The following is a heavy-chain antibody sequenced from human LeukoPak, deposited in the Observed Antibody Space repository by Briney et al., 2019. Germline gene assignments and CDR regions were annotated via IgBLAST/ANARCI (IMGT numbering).Heavy chain of an antibody. D-gene: IGHD1-26*01. Sequence: GGSLRLSCAASGFTFSNYAMNWVRQAPGKGLEWVSLISGSTGSTYYADSVKGRFSISRDNSKNTVYLQMNSLRVEDTAVYYCAKGPVSAIVRATTLDYWGQGTLVTVSS. V-gene: IGHV3-23*01. CDR2: ISGSTGST. J-gene: IGHJ4*02. CDR3: AKGPVSAIVRATTLDY. CDR1: GFTFSNYA.